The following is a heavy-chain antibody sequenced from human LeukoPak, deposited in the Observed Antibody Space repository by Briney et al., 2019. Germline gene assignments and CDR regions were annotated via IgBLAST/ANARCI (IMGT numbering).Heavy chain of an antibody. V-gene: IGHV4-4*09. CDR1: GGSISSYY. CDR3: ARVPAWVDP. Sequence: PSETLSLTCTVSGGSISSYYWSWIRQPPGKGLEWIGYIYTSGSTNYNPSLKSRVTISVDTSKNQFSLKLSSVTAADTAVYYCARVPAWVDPWGQGTLVTVSS. CDR2: IYTSGST. J-gene: IGHJ5*02.